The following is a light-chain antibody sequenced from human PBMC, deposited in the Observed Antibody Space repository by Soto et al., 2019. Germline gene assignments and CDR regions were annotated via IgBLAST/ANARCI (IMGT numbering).Light chain of an antibody. Sequence: DIQMTHSPSSLSASVGDRVTITCRASQGISNYLAWYKQKPGKAPQLLIYAASALQSGVPSRFRGSGSGTDFTLTINSLQPEDFETYYCQQSYSSPITFGQGTRLEIK. J-gene: IGKJ5*01. V-gene: IGKV1-39*01. CDR1: QGISNY. CDR2: AAS. CDR3: QQSYSSPIT.